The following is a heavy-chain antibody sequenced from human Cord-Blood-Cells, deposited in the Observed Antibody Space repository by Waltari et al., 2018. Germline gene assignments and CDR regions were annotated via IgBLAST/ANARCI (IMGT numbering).Heavy chain of an antibody. D-gene: IGHD2-15*01. Sequence: QVQLVQSGAEVKKPGASVKVSCKASGYTFTGYYMHWVRQAPGQGLEWMGRINPNSGGTNYAQKLQGRVTMTRDTSISTAYMELSRLRSDDTAGYYCARDPAKYCSGGSCYGWFDPWGQGTLVTVSS. V-gene: IGHV1-2*06. CDR2: INPNSGGT. CDR1: GYTFTGYY. J-gene: IGHJ5*02. CDR3: ARDPAKYCSGGSCYGWFDP.